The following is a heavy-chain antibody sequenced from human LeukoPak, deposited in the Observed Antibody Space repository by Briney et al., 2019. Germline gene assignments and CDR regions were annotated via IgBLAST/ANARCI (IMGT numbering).Heavy chain of an antibody. Sequence: ASVKVSCKASGYTFTSYGISWVRQAPGQGLEWMGWISGYNGNTNYAQKLQGRVTMTTDTSTSTAYMELRSLRSDDTAVYYCARVRSGYCSGGSCLDFDYWGQGTLVTVSS. CDR3: ARVRSGYCSGGSCLDFDY. CDR2: ISGYNGNT. CDR1: GYTFTSYG. D-gene: IGHD2-15*01. V-gene: IGHV1-18*01. J-gene: IGHJ4*02.